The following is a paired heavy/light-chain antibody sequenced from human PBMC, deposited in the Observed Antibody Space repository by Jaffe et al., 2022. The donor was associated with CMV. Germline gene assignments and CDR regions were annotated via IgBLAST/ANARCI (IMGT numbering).Heavy chain of an antibody. Sequence: QVQLQESGPGLVKPSETLSLTCTVSGGSTSSYYWSWIRQPPGKGLEWIGCIYYSGTTDYNPSLKSRVTISVDTSKNQFSLKLSSVTAADTAVYYCARQRGNIGWFDPWGQGTLVTVSS. D-gene: IGHD5-12*01. CDR1: GGSTSSYY. J-gene: IGHJ5*02. V-gene: IGHV4-59*08. CDR3: ARQRGNIGWFDP. CDR2: IYYSGTT.
Light chain of an antibody. CDR2: TAS. J-gene: IGKJ4*01. V-gene: IGKV3-11*01. Sequence: EIVLTQSPATLSLSAGERATLSCRASQSVSSNLVWYQQKFGQAPRLLMYTASNRATGIPARFTGSGSGTDFTLTISSLEPEDFAVYYCQQRSNLPLTFGGGTKVEI. CDR3: QQRSNLPLT. CDR1: QSVSSN.